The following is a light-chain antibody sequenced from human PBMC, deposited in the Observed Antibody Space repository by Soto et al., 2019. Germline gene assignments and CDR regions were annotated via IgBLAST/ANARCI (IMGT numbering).Light chain of an antibody. Sequence: QSVLTQPPSASGTPGQRVTISCSGSSSNIGSNTVNWYQQLPGTAPELLIYSDNQRPSGVPDRFSGSKSGTSASLAISGLQSEDEAYYYCAAWDDSPIGWVFCGGTHLTVL. CDR3: AAWDDSPIGWV. CDR2: SDN. CDR1: SSNIGSNT. V-gene: IGLV1-44*01. J-gene: IGLJ3*02.